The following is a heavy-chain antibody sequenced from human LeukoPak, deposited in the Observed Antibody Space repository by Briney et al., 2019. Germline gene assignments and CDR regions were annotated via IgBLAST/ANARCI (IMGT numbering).Heavy chain of an antibody. D-gene: IGHD1-26*01. CDR1: GFTFSHYW. CDR3: ARISEPHYFDY. CDR2: IQPDGSYN. J-gene: IGHJ4*02. Sequence: GGSLRLSCAASGFTFSHYWMSWVRQAPGKGLEWVATIQPDGSYNDYVDSVKGRFTISRDNAKNSLYLQMNSLRAEDTAVYYCARISEPHYFDYWGQGILVTVSS. V-gene: IGHV3-7*02.